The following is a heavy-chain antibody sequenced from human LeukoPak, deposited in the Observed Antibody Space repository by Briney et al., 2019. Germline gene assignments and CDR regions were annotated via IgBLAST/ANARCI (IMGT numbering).Heavy chain of an antibody. CDR2: ISAYNGNT. D-gene: IGHD2-2*01. V-gene: IGHV1-18*01. Sequence: ASVKVSCKASGYTFTSYGISWVRQAPGQGLEWMGWISAYNGNTNYAQKLQGRVTMTTDTSTSTAYMELRSLRSDDTAVYYCARDRPDPHQHQLLLQPATIYYFDYWGQGTLVTVSS. CDR1: GYTFTSYG. CDR3: ARDRPDPHQHQLLLQPATIYYFDY. J-gene: IGHJ4*02.